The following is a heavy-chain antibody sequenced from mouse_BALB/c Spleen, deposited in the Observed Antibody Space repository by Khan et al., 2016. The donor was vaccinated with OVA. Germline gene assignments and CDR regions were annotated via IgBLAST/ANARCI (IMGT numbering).Heavy chain of an antibody. CDR2: INTYTGEP. Sequence: LVESGPEQKKPGETVKISCKASGYTFTNHGMNWVKQAPGKGLKWMGWINTYTGEPTYADDFKGRFAFSLETSASTAYLQISNLKNEDTATYFCARVGYNGTTDYWGQGTSVTVSS. J-gene: IGHJ4*01. V-gene: IGHV9-3-1*01. D-gene: IGHD2-14*01. CDR1: GYTFTNHG. CDR3: ARVGYNGTTDY.